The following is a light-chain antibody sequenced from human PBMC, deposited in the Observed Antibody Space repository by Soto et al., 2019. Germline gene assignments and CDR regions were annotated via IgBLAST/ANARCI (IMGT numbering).Light chain of an antibody. CDR3: SSCTSSTTPLV. V-gene: IGLV2-14*01. Sequence: QSALTQPASVSGSPGQSITISCTGTSSDIGGYNYVSWYQHHPGKAPQLMIYEVSNRPSGVSNRFSRSKSGNTASLTISGLQPEDEADYYCSSCTSSTTPLVFGTGTKLTVL. CDR1: SSDIGGYNY. J-gene: IGLJ1*01. CDR2: EVS.